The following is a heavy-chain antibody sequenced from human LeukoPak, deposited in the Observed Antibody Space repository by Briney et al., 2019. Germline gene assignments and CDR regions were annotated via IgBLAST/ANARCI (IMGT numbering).Heavy chain of an antibody. J-gene: IGHJ4*02. CDR1: GYTFTSYD. CDR2: MNPNSGNT. V-gene: IGHV1-8*03. D-gene: IGHD3-3*01. Sequence: ASVKVSCKASGYTFTSYDINWVRQATGQGLEWMGWMNPNSGNTGYAQKFQGRVTITRNTSISTAYMELSSLRSEDTAVYYCARGMRYYDFWSGYYYFDYWGQGTLVTVSS. CDR3: ARGMRYYDFWSGYYYFDY.